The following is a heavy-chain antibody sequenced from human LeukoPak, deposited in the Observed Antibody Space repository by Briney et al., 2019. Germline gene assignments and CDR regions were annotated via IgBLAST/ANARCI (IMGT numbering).Heavy chain of an antibody. J-gene: IGHJ4*02. CDR2: TYTSGDT. V-gene: IGHV4-4*07. Sequence: PSETLSLTCTVSRASISDNYWSWSRQPAGKALEWIGRTYTSGDTNYNPSLKSRAGVSVDTSKNQFYLSLRYVTAADTAVYYCTIGGASGSLAHWGPGTLVTVSP. D-gene: IGHD6-13*01. CDR1: RASISDNY. CDR3: TIGGASGSLAH.